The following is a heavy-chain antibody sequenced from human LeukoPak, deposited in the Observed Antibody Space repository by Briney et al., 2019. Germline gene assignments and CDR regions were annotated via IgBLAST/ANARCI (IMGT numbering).Heavy chain of an antibody. V-gene: IGHV1-2*02. CDR2: INPDSGGT. CDR3: GRDFRDSLDY. CDR1: GYTFTGYY. Sequence: ASVKVPCKASGYTFTGYYMHWVRQAPGQGLEWMGWINPDSGGTNFAQKFQGRVTMTRDTSISTAYMELSRLRSDDTAVYYCGRDFRDSLDYWGQGTLVTVSS. J-gene: IGHJ4*02.